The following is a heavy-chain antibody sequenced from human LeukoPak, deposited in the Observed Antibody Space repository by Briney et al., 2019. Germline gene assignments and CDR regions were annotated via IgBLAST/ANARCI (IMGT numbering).Heavy chain of an antibody. CDR2: INPNSGGT. V-gene: IGHV1-2*02. CDR3: ARRGQDY. Sequence: ASVKVSCKASRYTFTGYYMHWVRQAPGQGLEWMGWINPNSGGTNYAQKFQGRVTMTTDTSISTAYMELSRLGFDDTAVYFCARRGQDYWGQGTLVTVSS. J-gene: IGHJ4*02. D-gene: IGHD3-10*01. CDR1: RYTFTGYY.